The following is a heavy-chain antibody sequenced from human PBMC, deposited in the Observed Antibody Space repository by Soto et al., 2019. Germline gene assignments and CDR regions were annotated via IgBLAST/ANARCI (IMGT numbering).Heavy chain of an antibody. D-gene: IGHD2-2*01. CDR2: IYYSGST. V-gene: IGHV4-59*08. CDR1: GGSISSYY. J-gene: IGHJ6*02. CDR3: AGLRGQLPNALGMDV. Sequence: PSETLSLTCTFSGGSISSYYWSWIRQPPGKGLEWIGYIYYSGSTNYNPSLKSRVTISVDTSKNQFSLKLSSVTAADTAVYYCAGLRGQLPNALGMDVWGQGTTVTVSS.